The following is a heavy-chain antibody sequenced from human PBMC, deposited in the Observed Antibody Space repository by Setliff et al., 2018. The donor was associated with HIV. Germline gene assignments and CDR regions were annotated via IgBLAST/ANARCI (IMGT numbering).Heavy chain of an antibody. V-gene: IGHV4-34*01. J-gene: IGHJ5*02. D-gene: IGHD2-2*01. CDR3: ARDICTSTSCPSGWFDP. Sequence: LSLTCAVYGGSFSDHYWIWIRQPPGKGLEWIGEVSHSGSTNYNPSLKGRVTISVDTSKNQFSLKVSSVTAADTAMYYCARDICTSTSCPSGWFDPWGQGTLVTVSS. CDR1: GGSFSDHY. CDR2: VSHSGST.